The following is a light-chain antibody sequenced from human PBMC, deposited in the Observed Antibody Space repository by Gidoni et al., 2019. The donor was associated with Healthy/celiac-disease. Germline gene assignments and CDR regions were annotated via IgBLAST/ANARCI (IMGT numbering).Light chain of an antibody. CDR3: AAWDDSLNGPV. Sequence: QSVLTQPPSASGTPGQGVTISCSGSSSNIGSNTVTWYQQLPGMAPKLLIYSNNQRPSGVPDRFSGSKSGTSASLAISGLQSEDEADYYCAAWDDSLNGPVFGGGTKLTVL. V-gene: IGLV1-44*01. CDR1: SSNIGSNT. CDR2: SNN. J-gene: IGLJ2*01.